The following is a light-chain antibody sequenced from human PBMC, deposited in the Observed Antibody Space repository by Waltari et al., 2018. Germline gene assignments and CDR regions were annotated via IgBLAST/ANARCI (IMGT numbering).Light chain of an antibody. CDR3: MQALQTPAT. CDR1: QSLLHSNGYNY. J-gene: IGKJ5*01. CDR2: LVS. Sequence: DVVMTQSPLSLPVTPGEPASISCESSQSLLHSNGYNYLDWYLQKPGQSPQLLIYLVSIRASGVPARFSGSGSGTHFTLKISSVEAEDVGVYYCMQALQTPATFGQGTRLEI. V-gene: IGKV2-28*01.